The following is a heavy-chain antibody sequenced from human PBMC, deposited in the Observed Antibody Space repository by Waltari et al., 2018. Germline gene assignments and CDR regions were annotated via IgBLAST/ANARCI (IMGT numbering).Heavy chain of an antibody. D-gene: IGHD4-4*01. CDR3: AKDLHQGLQSTGGDY. Sequence: EVQLVESGGVVVQPGGSLRLSCAASGFTFDDYTMHWVRQAPGKGLEWVSLISWDGGSTYYADSVKGRFTISRDNSKNSLYLQMNSLRTEDTALYYCAKDLHQGLQSTGGDYWGQGTLVTVSS. J-gene: IGHJ4*02. V-gene: IGHV3-43*01. CDR1: GFTFDDYT. CDR2: ISWDGGST.